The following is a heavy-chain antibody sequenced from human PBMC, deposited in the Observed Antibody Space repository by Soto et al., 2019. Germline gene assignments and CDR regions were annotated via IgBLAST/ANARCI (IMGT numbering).Heavy chain of an antibody. CDR1: GGSISSYY. CDR3: ARVGSDWWYFDY. J-gene: IGHJ4*02. Sequence: SETLSLTCTVSGGSISSYYWSWIRQPPGKGLEWIGYIYYSGSTNYNPSLKSRVTISVNTSKNQFSLKLTSVTAADTAVYYCARVGSDWWYFDYWGQGTLVTVSS. V-gene: IGHV4-59*01. CDR2: IYYSGST. D-gene: IGHD6-19*01.